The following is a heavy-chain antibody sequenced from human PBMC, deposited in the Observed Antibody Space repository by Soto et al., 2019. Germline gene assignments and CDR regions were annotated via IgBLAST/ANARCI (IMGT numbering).Heavy chain of an antibody. CDR3: AKLLLSSLYGSGNYYFDY. CDR1: GFTFSGYA. J-gene: IGHJ4*02. D-gene: IGHD3-10*01. Sequence: EVQLLESGGGLVQPGGSLRLSCAASGFTFSGYAMSWVRQAPGKGLEWVSVISGSDGSTYYADSVKGRFTISRDNSKNTLYLQMNSLRADDTAVYHCAKLLLSSLYGSGNYYFDYWGQGTLVTVSS. CDR2: ISGSDGST. V-gene: IGHV3-23*01.